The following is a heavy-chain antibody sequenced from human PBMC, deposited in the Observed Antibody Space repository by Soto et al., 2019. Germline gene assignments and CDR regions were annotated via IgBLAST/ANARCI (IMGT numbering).Heavy chain of an antibody. J-gene: IGHJ5*02. CDR1: GGSISSSSNS. CDR2: IYYGGTT. CDR3: ARRVTMASVTAGNDNWFDP. Sequence: SETLSLTCSVSGGSISSSSNSWNWIRQPPGKGLEWIGYIYYGGTTHYNPSLKSRVTMSVDASKNQFSLMLSSVTAADTAVYYCARRVTMASVTAGNDNWFDPWGQGTLVTVSS. D-gene: IGHD2-21*02. V-gene: IGHV4-61*05.